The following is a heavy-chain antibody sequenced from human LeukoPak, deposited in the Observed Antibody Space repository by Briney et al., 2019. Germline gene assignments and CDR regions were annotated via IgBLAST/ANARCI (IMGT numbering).Heavy chain of an antibody. D-gene: IGHD4-17*01. V-gene: IGHV4-31*03. CDR1: GGSISSGGYY. CDR2: IYYSGSA. Sequence: SETLSLTCTVPGGSISSGGYYWSWIRQHPGKGLEWIGYIYYSGSAYYNPSLESRVTISVDTSKNQFSLKLSSVTAADTAVYYCARDADFIRSGYYYGMDVWGQGTTVTVSS. J-gene: IGHJ6*02. CDR3: ARDADFIRSGYYYGMDV.